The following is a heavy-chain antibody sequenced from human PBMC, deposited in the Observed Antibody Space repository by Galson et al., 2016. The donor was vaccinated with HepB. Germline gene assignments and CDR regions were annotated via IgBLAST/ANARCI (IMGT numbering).Heavy chain of an antibody. CDR3: ARGAGGSIYSGDYYGLDV. CDR2: VNPNSGNI. CDR1: GYIFTSYD. D-gene: IGHD3-10*01. Sequence: SVKVSCKASGYIFTSYDIHWVRQATGQGLEWMGWVNPNSGNIGFAQEFQDRVTMTRNTAISTTDMELRSLTSGDTAVYYCARGAGGSIYSGDYYGLDVWGQGTTVTVSS. J-gene: IGHJ6*02. V-gene: IGHV1-8*01.